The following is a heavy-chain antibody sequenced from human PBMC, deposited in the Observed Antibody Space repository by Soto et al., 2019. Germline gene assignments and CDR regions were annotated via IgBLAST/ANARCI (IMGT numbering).Heavy chain of an antibody. CDR1: GFSFGNYG. V-gene: IGHV3-33*01. CDR3: ARDPSDFWRGYPSDSGIDF. J-gene: IGHJ4*02. CDR2: ILYDGSNK. D-gene: IGHD3-3*01. Sequence: LRLSCAASGFSFGNYGMHWVRQAPGNGLAWVAGILYDGSNKYYTDSVKGRFTVSRDNSKNTLFLQMSSLRAEDTAVYYCARDPSDFWRGYPSDSGIDFWGQGSPVNVSS.